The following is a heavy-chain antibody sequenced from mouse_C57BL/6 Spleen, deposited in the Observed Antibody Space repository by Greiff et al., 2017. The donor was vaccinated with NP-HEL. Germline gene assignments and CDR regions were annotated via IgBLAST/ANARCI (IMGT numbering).Heavy chain of an antibody. Sequence: QVQLQQPGAELVRPGSSVKLSCKASGYTFTSYWMHWVKQRPIQGLEWIGNIDPSDSDTHYNQKFQDKATLTVDTSSSTAYMQLSSLTSEDSAVYDCARDDYEGYYAMDYWGQGTSVTVSS. CDR3: ARDDYEGYYAMDY. J-gene: IGHJ4*01. CDR1: GYTFTSYW. V-gene: IGHV1-52*01. D-gene: IGHD2-4*01. CDR2: IDPSDSDT.